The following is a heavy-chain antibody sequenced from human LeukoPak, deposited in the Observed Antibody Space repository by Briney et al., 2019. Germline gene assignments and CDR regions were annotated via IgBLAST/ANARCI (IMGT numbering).Heavy chain of an antibody. D-gene: IGHD5-18*01. J-gene: IGHJ3*02. Sequence: GESLQISCKGSGYSFTTYWIAWVRRMPGKGLEWMGIIYPGDSDARYSPSFQGQVTISADKSISTAYLQWSSLKASDTAMYYCARRVDTAFAFDIWGQGTMVTVSS. CDR2: IYPGDSDA. CDR1: GYSFTTYW. CDR3: ARRVDTAFAFDI. V-gene: IGHV5-51*01.